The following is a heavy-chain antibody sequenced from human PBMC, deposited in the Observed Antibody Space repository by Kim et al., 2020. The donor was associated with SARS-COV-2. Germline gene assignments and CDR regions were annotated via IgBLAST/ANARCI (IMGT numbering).Heavy chain of an antibody. CDR2: ISYDGSNK. J-gene: IGHJ5*02. Sequence: GGSLRLSCAASGFTFSSYAMHWVRQAPGKGLEWVAVISYDGSNKYYADSVKGRFTISRDNSKNTLYLQMNSLRAEDTAVYYCARSSNTAMIPWGQGTLVTVSS. D-gene: IGHD5-18*01. V-gene: IGHV3-30-3*01. CDR3: ARSSNTAMIP. CDR1: GFTFSSYA.